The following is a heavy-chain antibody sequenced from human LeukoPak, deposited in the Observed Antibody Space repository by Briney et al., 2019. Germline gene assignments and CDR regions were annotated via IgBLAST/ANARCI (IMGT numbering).Heavy chain of an antibody. Sequence: GGSLRLSCAASGFTFSSYAMSWVRQAPGKGLEWVSAISGSGGSTYYADSVKGRFTISRDNSKNSLYLQMNRLRAEDTAVYYCAKARNTLPWHSSGWDDYWGQGTLVTVSS. CDR1: GFTFSSYA. J-gene: IGHJ4*02. V-gene: IGHV3-23*01. D-gene: IGHD6-19*01. CDR3: AKARNTLPWHSSGWDDY. CDR2: ISGSGGST.